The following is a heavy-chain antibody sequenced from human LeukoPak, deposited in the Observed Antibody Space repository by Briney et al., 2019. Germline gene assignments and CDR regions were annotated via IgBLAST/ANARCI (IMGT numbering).Heavy chain of an antibody. V-gene: IGHV3-48*01. J-gene: IGHJ4*02. D-gene: IGHD3-3*01. CDR1: GFTFSSYS. CDR2: ITSSSSTI. Sequence: GGSLGLSCAASGFTFSSYSMNWVRQAPGKGLEWVSHITSSSSTIYYADSVKGRFTISRDNAKNSLYLQMNSLRAEDTAVYYCARDGYYDFWSGQTFSDYWGQGTLVTVSS. CDR3: ARDGYYDFWSGQTFSDY.